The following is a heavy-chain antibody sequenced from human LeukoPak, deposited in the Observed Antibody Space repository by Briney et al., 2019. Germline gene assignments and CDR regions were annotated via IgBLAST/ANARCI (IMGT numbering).Heavy chain of an antibody. Sequence: GGSLRLSCAASGFTFSNSGMHRVRQAPGKGLEWVAIIWDDGGSEYYADSVKGRFTISRDNSKNTLYLQMHSLRAEDTAVYYCARDLEGVGATQGFDYWGQGTPVTVSS. D-gene: IGHD1-26*01. CDR2: IWDDGGSE. V-gene: IGHV3-33*01. CDR1: GFTFSNSG. CDR3: ARDLEGVGATQGFDY. J-gene: IGHJ4*02.